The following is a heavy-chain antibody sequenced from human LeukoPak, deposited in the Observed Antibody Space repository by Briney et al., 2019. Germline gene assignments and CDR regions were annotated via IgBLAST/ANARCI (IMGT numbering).Heavy chain of an antibody. V-gene: IGHV4-30-2*01. CDR1: GGSISSGGYY. J-gene: IGHJ6*03. D-gene: IGHD6-6*01. Sequence: MSSQTLSLTCTVSGGSISSGGYYWSWIRQPPGKGLEWIGYIYHSGSTYYNPSLKSRVTISVDTSKNQFSLKLSSVTAADTAVYYCARSIAARPLYYMDVWGKGTTVTVSS. CDR2: IYHSGST. CDR3: ARSIAARPLYYMDV.